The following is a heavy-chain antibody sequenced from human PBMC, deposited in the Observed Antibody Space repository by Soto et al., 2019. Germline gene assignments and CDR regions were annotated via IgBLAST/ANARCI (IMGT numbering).Heavy chain of an antibody. Sequence: QVRLVQSGAEVQKPGASVKVSCKASGYTFSSYGISWVRQAPGQGLEWLGWSSAYNGNTDYGQKVQGRVTMTTDTPTSTAYMELRNLRSDDTAVYYCARAGGPGSYAIFDYWGQGTLVTASS. CDR1: GYTFSSYG. J-gene: IGHJ4*02. D-gene: IGHD3-16*01. V-gene: IGHV1-18*01. CDR3: ARAGGPGSYAIFDY. CDR2: SSAYNGNT.